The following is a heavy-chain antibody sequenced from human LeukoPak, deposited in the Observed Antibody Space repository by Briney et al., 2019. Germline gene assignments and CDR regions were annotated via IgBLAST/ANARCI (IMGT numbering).Heavy chain of an antibody. Sequence: PGGSLRLSCAASGFTFSSYELNWVRQAPGKGLEWVSYISSSGRTIFYADSVKGRFTISRDISKNTLYLQMNSLRAEDTAVYYCARGGIAVAGTLGYWGQGTLVTVSS. J-gene: IGHJ4*02. CDR3: ARGGIAVAGTLGY. CDR2: ISSSGRTI. CDR1: GFTFSSYE. V-gene: IGHV3-48*03. D-gene: IGHD6-19*01.